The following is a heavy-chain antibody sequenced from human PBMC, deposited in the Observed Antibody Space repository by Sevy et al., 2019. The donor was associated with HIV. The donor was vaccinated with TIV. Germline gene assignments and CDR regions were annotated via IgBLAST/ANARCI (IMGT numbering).Heavy chain of an antibody. V-gene: IGHV3-23*01. CDR3: AKDRVTVFGVVVTFDS. D-gene: IGHD3-3*01. J-gene: IGHJ4*02. Sequence: GGSLRLSCAASGFTFDSYAMHWVRQVAGKGLEWVSTISGSGYATYYADSVKGRFIISRDTSRNTLSLQMNSLRVEDSAVYFCAKDRVTVFGVVVTFDSWGQGTLVTVSS. CDR1: GFTFDSYA. CDR2: ISGSGYAT.